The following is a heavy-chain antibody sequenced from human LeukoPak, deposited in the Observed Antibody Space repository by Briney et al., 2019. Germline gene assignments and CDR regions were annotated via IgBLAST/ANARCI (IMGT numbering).Heavy chain of an antibody. V-gene: IGHV4-4*07. CDR2: IYTSGST. CDR3: ARDSGTTGEVKFDP. J-gene: IGHJ5*02. D-gene: IGHD3-10*01. CDR1: GGSVNSYY. Sequence: PSETLSLTCTVSGGSVNSYYLSWIRQPAGKTLEWIGRIYTSGSTTYNPSLKSRVTMSVDTSKNQFSLKLSSVTAADTAVYYCARDSGTTGEVKFDPWGQGTLVTVSS.